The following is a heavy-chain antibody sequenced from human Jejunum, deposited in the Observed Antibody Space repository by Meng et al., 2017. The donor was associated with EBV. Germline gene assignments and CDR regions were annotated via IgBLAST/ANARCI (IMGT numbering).Heavy chain of an antibody. D-gene: IGHD2-8*02. J-gene: IGHJ4*02. CDR2: IHYTGIT. V-gene: IGHV4-30-4*01. CDR1: GGSISGGGYY. CDR3: ARVNGHCPACTFYFLYY. Sequence: QVQLQESGPGLVKPSXXLSLTCXVSGGSISGGGYYWSWIRQSPGKGLEWIGYIHYTGITYYNPSLKSRVDILVDTSKNQFSLNLSSVTAADTAVYYCARVNGHCPACTFYFLYYWGPGTLGTVSS.